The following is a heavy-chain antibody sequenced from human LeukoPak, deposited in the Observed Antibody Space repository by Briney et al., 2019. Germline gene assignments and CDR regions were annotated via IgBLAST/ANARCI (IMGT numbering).Heavy chain of an antibody. Sequence: SETLSLTCTVSGDSISSYFWSWIRQSPGKGLEWIGYTHYSGSTSYNPSLTSRVTISLDTSENQFYLKLSSVTASDTAFYYCARDQRRDYGDYFDNWGQGTQVTVS. CDR1: GDSISSYF. V-gene: IGHV4-59*01. CDR3: ARDQRRDYGDYFDN. CDR2: THYSGST. J-gene: IGHJ4*02. D-gene: IGHD3-16*01.